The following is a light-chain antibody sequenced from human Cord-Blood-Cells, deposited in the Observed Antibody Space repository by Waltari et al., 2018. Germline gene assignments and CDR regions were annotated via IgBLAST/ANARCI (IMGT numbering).Light chain of an antibody. Sequence: QSVLTKPPSVSGAPAQRVTIACTGGSPDIGPGYDVHWYQQLPGTAPKLLIHGNSNRPSGVPDRFSGSKSGTSASLAITGLQAEDEADYYCQSYDSSLSGSVFGGGTKLTVL. J-gene: IGLJ2*01. V-gene: IGLV1-40*01. CDR1: SPDIGPGYD. CDR2: GNS. CDR3: QSYDSSLSGSV.